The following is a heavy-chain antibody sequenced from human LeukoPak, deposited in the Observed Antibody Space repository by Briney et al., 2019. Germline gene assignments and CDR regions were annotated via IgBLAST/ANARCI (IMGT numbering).Heavy chain of an antibody. J-gene: IGHJ3*02. D-gene: IGHD5-24*01. CDR2: VNPSGDST. V-gene: IGHV1-46*01. Sequence: ASVKVSCKASGYTFSNYNIHWLRQAPGQGLEWMGIVNPSGDSTNYARNFQGRVTMTGDTSTSTVYMELSSPRSEDTAVYYCARVRDGYNDAYDIWGQGTMVTVTS. CDR1: GYTFSNYN. CDR3: ARVRDGYNDAYDI.